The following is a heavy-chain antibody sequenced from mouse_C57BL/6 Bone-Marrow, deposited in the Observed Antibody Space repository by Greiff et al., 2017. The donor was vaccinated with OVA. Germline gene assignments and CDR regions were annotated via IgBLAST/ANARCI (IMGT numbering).Heavy chain of an antibody. V-gene: IGHV5-6*01. CDR3: ARQGVLYYGSSQPYYAMDY. CDR1: GFTFSSYG. Sequence: EVQGVESGGDLVKPGGSLKLSCAASGFTFSSYGMSWVRQTPDKRLEWVATISSGGSYTYYPDSVTGRFTISRDNAKNTLYLQMSSLKSEDTAMYYCARQGVLYYGSSQPYYAMDYWGQGTSVTVSS. J-gene: IGHJ4*01. D-gene: IGHD1-1*01. CDR2: ISSGGSYT.